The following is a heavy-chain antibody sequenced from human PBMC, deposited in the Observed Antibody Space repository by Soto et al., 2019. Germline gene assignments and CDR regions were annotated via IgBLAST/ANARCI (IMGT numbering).Heavy chain of an antibody. CDR2: IYSGGST. Sequence: GKGLEWVSVIYSGGSTYYADSVKGRFTISRDNSKNTLYLQMNSLRAEDTAVYYCASSGLXLSFFRQHRKSCHGIGVCAQPPSLSLHS. J-gene: IGHJ5*01. D-gene: IGHD6-19*01. V-gene: IGHV3-53*01. CDR3: ASSGLXLSFFRQHRKSCHGIGVCAQPPSLSLHS.